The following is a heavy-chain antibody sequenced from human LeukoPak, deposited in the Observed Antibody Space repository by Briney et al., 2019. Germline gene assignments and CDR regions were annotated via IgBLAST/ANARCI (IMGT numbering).Heavy chain of an antibody. CDR1: GGSISSYY. V-gene: IGHV4-59*01. Sequence: PSETLSLTCTVSGGSISSYYWSWIRQPPGEGLKWIGYIYYSGSTNYNPSLKSRVTISVDTSKNQFSLKLSSVTAADTAVYYCAREEDADGSGRGIDYWGQGTLVTVSS. CDR2: IYYSGST. CDR3: AREEDADGSGRGIDY. J-gene: IGHJ4*02. D-gene: IGHD3-10*01.